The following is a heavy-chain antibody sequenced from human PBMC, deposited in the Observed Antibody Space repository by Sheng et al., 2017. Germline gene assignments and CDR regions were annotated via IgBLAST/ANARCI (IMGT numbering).Heavy chain of an antibody. J-gene: IGHJ6*02. CDR3: AKALRPNLYYYGMDV. V-gene: IGHV3-9*03. D-gene: IGHD5-12*01. CDR1: GFTFSSYD. CDR2: ISWNSGSI. Sequence: VQLVESGGGVVPPGRSLRLSCTASGFTFSSYDMHWVRQAPGKGLEWVSGISWNSGSINYADPVKGRFTISRDNAKNSLYLQMNSLRAEDMALYYCAKALRPNLYYYGMDVWGQGTTVTVSS.